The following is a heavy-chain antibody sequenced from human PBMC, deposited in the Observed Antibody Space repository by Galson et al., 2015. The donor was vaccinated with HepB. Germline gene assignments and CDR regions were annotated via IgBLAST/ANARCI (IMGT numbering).Heavy chain of an antibody. D-gene: IGHD2/OR15-2a*01. V-gene: IGHV1-8*01. J-gene: IGHJ5*02. CDR1: GYTFTSYD. CDR3: ARGVSPTTTLNWFDP. CDR2: MNPTSGNT. Sequence: SVKVSCKASGYTFTSYDINWVRQATGQGLEWMGWMNPTSGNTGYAQKFQGRVTMTRNTSISTAYMELSSLRSEDTAVYYCARGVSPTTTLNWFDPWGQGTLVTVSS.